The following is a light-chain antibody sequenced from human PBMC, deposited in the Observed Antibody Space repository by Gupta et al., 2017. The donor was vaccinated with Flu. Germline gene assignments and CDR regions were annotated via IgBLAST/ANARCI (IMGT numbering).Light chain of an antibody. V-gene: IGLV1-40*01. Sequence: QPVLTQPLSVSGAPGQRVTISCTGSSSHIGAGYNVHWYQQVPGTGPKVLLYDTSSRHSGVPERFSGSKSGTSASLTITGLRAEDEADYYCHSYESGRSGSVFGGGTKVTVL. J-gene: IGLJ3*02. CDR2: DTS. CDR3: HSYESGRSGSV. CDR1: SSHIGAGYN.